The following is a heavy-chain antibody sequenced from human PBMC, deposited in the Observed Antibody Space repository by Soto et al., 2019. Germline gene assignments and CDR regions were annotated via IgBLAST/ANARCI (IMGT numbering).Heavy chain of an antibody. J-gene: IGHJ6*02. CDR2: IYPGDSDR. CDR3: VRYRSRDYYYGMDV. V-gene: IGHV5-51*01. CDR1: GYTFDNYW. D-gene: IGHD1-26*01. Sequence: PGEPLKISCKASGYTFDNYWIGWVGQMPGKGLEWMAIIYPGDSDRRYSPSFQGQVTISADQSISTAYLQWSSLKASDTANYYCVRYRSRDYYYGMDVWGQGTTVTVSS.